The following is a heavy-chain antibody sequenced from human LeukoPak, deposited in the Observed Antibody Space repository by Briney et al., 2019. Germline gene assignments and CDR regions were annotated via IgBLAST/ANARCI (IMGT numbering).Heavy chain of an antibody. Sequence: SETLSLTCAVYGGSFSGYYWSWIRQPPGKGLEWIGEINHSGSTNYNPSLKSRVTISVDTSKNQFSLKLSSVTAADTAVYYCARGAGYYDFWSGYWSRYYYYMDVWGKGTTVTVSS. CDR2: INHSGST. V-gene: IGHV4-34*01. CDR1: GGSFSGYY. CDR3: ARGAGYYDFWSGYWSRYYYYMDV. J-gene: IGHJ6*03. D-gene: IGHD3-3*01.